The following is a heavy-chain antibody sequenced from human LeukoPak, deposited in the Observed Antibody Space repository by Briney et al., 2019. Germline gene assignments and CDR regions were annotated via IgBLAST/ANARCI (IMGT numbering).Heavy chain of an antibody. CDR2: IYSGGTT. CDR1: GFTVTSNY. J-gene: IGHJ4*02. Sequence: PGGSLRLSCVVSGFTVTSNYMSWVRQAPGKGLEWVSVIYSGGTTNYADSMKGRFTVYRDNSKNTLYLQMNSLRAEDTAVYYCASKLTSGYWGQGTLVTVSS. CDR3: ASKLTSGY. V-gene: IGHV3-66*01. D-gene: IGHD4-17*01.